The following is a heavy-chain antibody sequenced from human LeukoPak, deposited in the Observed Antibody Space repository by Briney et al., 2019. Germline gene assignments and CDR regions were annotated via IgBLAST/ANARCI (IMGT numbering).Heavy chain of an antibody. CDR3: ARDPRIAVAEPLPYNWFDP. J-gene: IGHJ5*02. CDR2: IYYGGST. Sequence: PSETLPLTCTVSGGSISSSSYYWGWIRQPPGKGLEWIGSIYYGGSTHYNSSLKSRVTISVDISKNHFSLKVSPVTAADTAVYYCARDPRIAVAEPLPYNWFDPWGQGTLVTVSS. D-gene: IGHD6-19*01. V-gene: IGHV4-39*07. CDR1: GGSISSSSYY.